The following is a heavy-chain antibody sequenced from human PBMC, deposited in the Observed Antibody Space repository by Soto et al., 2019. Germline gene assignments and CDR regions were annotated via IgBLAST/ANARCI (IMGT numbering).Heavy chain of an antibody. Sequence: QVQLVQSGAEVKKPGSSVKVSCKASGGTFSSYAISWVRQAPGQGLEWMGGIIPIFGTANYAQKFQGRVTITADESTSTAYMELSSLRSEETAVYYCARVPTVTTANYYYYYGMDVWGQGTTVTVSS. V-gene: IGHV1-69*12. CDR2: IIPIFGTA. J-gene: IGHJ6*02. CDR1: GGTFSSYA. D-gene: IGHD4-17*01. CDR3: ARVPTVTTANYYYYYGMDV.